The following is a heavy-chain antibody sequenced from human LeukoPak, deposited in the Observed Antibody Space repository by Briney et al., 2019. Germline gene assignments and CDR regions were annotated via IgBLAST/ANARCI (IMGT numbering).Heavy chain of an antibody. CDR3: AITMVRGVMRGNFDY. Sequence: GASVKVSCKASGGTFSSYAIIWVRQAPGQGLEWMGRIIPIFGTANYAQKFQGRVTITTDVSTSTAYMELSSLRSEDTAVYYCAITMVRGVMRGNFDYWGQGTLVTVSS. D-gene: IGHD3-10*01. J-gene: IGHJ4*02. CDR2: IIPIFGTA. V-gene: IGHV1-69*05. CDR1: GGTFSSYA.